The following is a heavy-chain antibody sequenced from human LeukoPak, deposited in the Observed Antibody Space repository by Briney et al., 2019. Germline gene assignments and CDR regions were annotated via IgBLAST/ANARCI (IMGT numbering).Heavy chain of an antibody. J-gene: IGHJ3*02. CDR2: IDNTGTT. CDR1: AESMSSSY. D-gene: IGHD6-19*01. V-gene: IGHV4-59*01. Sequence: SKTLSLTCSVSAESMSSSYWAWVRQSPGKVQQRIGYIDNTGTTYYSPSLESRVAISVDTSKSQFYLKVTSVTTADTALYFCARVRVAMAGDALDIWGQGTMVTGSS. CDR3: ARVRVAMAGDALDI.